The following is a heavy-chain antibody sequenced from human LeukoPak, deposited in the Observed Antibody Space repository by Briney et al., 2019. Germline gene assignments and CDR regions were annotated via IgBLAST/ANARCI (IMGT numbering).Heavy chain of an antibody. CDR1: GGSISSYY. Sequence: PSETLSLTCTVSGGSISSYYWSWIRQPPGKGLEWIGYIYYSGSTNYNPSLKSRVTISVDTSKNQFSLKLSSVTAADTAVYYCARVFRPAAIPADYYYYYYMDVWGKGTTVTVSS. V-gene: IGHV4-59*01. J-gene: IGHJ6*03. CDR2: IYYSGST. D-gene: IGHD2-2*02. CDR3: ARVFRPAAIPADYYYYYYMDV.